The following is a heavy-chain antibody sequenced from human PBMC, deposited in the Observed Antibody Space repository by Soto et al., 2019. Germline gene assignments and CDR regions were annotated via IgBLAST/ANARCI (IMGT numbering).Heavy chain of an antibody. D-gene: IGHD2-15*01. Sequence: SETLSLTCTVSGGSISSSSYYWGWIRQPPGKGLEWIGSIYYSGSTYYNPSLKSRVTISVDTSKNQFSLKLSSVTAADTAVYYCARGSIVVLYYFYDYWGQGTLVTVS. CDR3: ARGSIVVLYYFYDY. V-gene: IGHV4-39*01. CDR1: GGSISSSSYY. CDR2: IYYSGST. J-gene: IGHJ4*02.